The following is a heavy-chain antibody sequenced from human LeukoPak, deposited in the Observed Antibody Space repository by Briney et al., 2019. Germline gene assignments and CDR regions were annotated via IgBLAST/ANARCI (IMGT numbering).Heavy chain of an antibody. J-gene: IGHJ4*02. CDR1: GFTFSSYG. CDR2: ISGSGGSI. CDR3: ARDGSLLL. Sequence: GGSLRLSCAASGFTFSSYGMSWVRQAPGKGLEWVSAISGSGGSIYYADSVKGRFTISRDNAKDTLYLLMNNLRVEDTAVYYCARDGSLLLRGQGTLVTVSS. D-gene: IGHD2-15*01. V-gene: IGHV3-23*01.